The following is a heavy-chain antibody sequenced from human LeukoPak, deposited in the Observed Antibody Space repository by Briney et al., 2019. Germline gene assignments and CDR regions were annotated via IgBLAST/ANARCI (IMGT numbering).Heavy chain of an antibody. D-gene: IGHD3-3*01. CDR1: GGSISSYY. CDR3: ARGRRAYVTIFGVVPDAFDI. Sequence: SETLSLTCTVSGGSISSYYWSWIRQPARKGLEWIGRIYTSGSTNYNPSLKSRVTMSVDTSKNQFSLKLSSVTAADTAVYYCARGRRAYVTIFGVVPDAFDIWGQGTMVTVSS. V-gene: IGHV4-4*07. CDR2: IYTSGST. J-gene: IGHJ3*02.